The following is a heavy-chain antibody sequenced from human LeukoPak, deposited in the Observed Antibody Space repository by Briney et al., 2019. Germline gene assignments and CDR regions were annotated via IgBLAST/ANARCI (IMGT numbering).Heavy chain of an antibody. J-gene: IGHJ3*02. CDR2: IFQRGSA. D-gene: IGHD3-22*01. CDR1: GDSISSYY. CDR3: ARVHRVTVIVDDRWFFDI. V-gene: IGHV4-59*01. Sequence: SETLSLTCTVSGDSISSYYWTWIRQPPGKGLEGIGDIFQRGSANYSTSTKSRVTISVDTSKNQFSLRLSSVTAADTAIYYCARVHRVTVIVDDRWFFDIWGQGTMVTVSS.